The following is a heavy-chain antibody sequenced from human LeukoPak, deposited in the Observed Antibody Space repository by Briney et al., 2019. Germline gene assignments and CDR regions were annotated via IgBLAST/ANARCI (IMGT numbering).Heavy chain of an antibody. CDR3: AKDTIPRYCSSTSCPTSNWFDP. CDR2: ISGSGGST. Sequence: GGSLRLSCAASGFTFSSYAMSWVRQAPGKGLEWVSAISGSGGSTYYADSVKGRFTISRDNSKNTLYLQMNSLRAEDTAVYYCAKDTIPRYCSSTSCPTSNWFDPWGQGTLVTVSS. J-gene: IGHJ5*02. CDR1: GFTFSSYA. V-gene: IGHV3-23*01. D-gene: IGHD2-2*01.